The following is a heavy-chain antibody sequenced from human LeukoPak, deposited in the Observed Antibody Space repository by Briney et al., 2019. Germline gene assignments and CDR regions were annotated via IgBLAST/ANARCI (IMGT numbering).Heavy chain of an antibody. CDR2: VNESGGT. Sequence: SSETLSLTCAVYIDSFSNYHWNWIRQTPAKVMEWIGEVNESGGTNISPSLRSRVILSVDTSKNQFSLKLISVTVADTAIYYCARGQGATVPQVGKNWFDPWGQGTRVTVSS. V-gene: IGHV4-34*01. CDR1: IDSFSNYH. CDR3: ARGQGATVPQVGKNWFDP. D-gene: IGHD1-26*01. J-gene: IGHJ5*02.